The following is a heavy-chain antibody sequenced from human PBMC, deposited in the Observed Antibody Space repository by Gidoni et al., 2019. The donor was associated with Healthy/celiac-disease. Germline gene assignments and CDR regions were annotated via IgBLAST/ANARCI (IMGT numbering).Heavy chain of an antibody. CDR3: ARQRGISGSYFWWFDP. CDR2: INAGNGNT. Sequence: QVQLVQSGAEVKKPGASVKVSCKASGYTFTSYAMHWVRQAPGQRLEWMGWINAGNGNTKYSQKFQGRVTITRDTSASTAYMELSSLRSEDTAVYYCARQRGISGSYFWWFDPWGQGTLVTVSS. J-gene: IGHJ5*02. D-gene: IGHD1-26*01. CDR1: GYTFTSYA. V-gene: IGHV1-3*01.